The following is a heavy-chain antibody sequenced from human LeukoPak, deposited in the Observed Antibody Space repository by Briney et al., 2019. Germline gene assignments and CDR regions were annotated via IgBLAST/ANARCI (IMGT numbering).Heavy chain of an antibody. Sequence: PSETLSLTCTVSGGSISSYYWSWIRQPAGKGLEWIGCIYTSGSTNYNPSLKSRVTISVDTSKNQFSLKLSSVTAADTALYYCATWRISWGVFDYWGQGTLVTVSS. J-gene: IGHJ4*02. CDR3: ATWRISWGVFDY. V-gene: IGHV4-4*07. CDR2: IYTSGST. D-gene: IGHD3-16*01. CDR1: GGSISSYY.